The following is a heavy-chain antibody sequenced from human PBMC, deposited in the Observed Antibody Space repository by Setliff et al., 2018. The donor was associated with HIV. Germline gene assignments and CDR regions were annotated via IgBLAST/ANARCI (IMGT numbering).Heavy chain of an antibody. Sequence: SETLSLTCTVSSGSISSYYWTWIRQPPGKGLEWIGYIYYSGSTNYNPSLKSRVTISVDTSKNQFSLKLSSVTAADTAVYYCARGAGDRGDAFDVWGQGTMVTVSS. CDR1: SGSISSYY. CDR3: ARGAGDRGDAFDV. J-gene: IGHJ3*01. CDR2: IYYSGST. V-gene: IGHV4-59*01. D-gene: IGHD7-27*01.